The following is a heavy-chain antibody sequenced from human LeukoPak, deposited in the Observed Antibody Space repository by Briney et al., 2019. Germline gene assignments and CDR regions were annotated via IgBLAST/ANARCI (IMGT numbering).Heavy chain of an antibody. Sequence: GGSLRLSCAASGFTVSSNYMSWVRQAPGKGLEWVSVIYSGGSTYYADSVKGRFTISRDNSKNTLYLQMNSLKTEDTAVYYYCTTRGYSGYDLDYWGQGTLVTVSS. V-gene: IGHV3-66*01. CDR3: CTTRGYSGYDLDY. CDR1: GFTVSSNY. D-gene: IGHD5-12*01. J-gene: IGHJ4*02. CDR2: IYSGGST.